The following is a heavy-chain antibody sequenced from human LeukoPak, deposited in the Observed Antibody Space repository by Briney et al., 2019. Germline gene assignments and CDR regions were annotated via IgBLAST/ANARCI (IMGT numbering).Heavy chain of an antibody. CDR2: INHSGST. D-gene: IGHD5-18*01. CDR3: ASDTAMGFFDY. Sequence: SETLSLTCAVYGGSFSGYYWSWIRQPPGKGLEWIGEINHSGSTNYNPSLKSRVTISVDTSKNQFSLKLSSVTAADTAVYYCASDTAMGFFDYWGQGPLVTVSS. V-gene: IGHV4-34*01. J-gene: IGHJ4*02. CDR1: GGSFSGYY.